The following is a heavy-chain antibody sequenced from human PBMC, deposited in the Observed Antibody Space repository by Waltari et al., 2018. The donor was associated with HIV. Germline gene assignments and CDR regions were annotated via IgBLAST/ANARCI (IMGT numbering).Heavy chain of an antibody. CDR1: GSTFGSFS. V-gene: IGHV3-21*01. J-gene: IGHJ4*02. CDR3: ARALTNFGGF. CDR2: ISSGSSFI. D-gene: IGHD4-17*01. Sequence: VRLVESGGGRVKPGGSLRLSCAGSGSTFGSFSMNWVRQAPGKGLEWVASISSGSSFIDYADSVKGRFTISRDNAKNSLYLQMKSLRVEDTARYYCARALTNFGGFWGQGTLVTVSS.